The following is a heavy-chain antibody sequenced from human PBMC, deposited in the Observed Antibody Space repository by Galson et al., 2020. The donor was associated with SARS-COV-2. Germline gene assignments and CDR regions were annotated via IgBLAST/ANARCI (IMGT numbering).Heavy chain of an antibody. CDR2: ISTSSSYT. J-gene: IGHJ6*02. CDR3: ARDEGRRGYNYGRLYYGMEV. Sequence: NSGGTLRLTCAASGFPFSTYSMNWVRLAPGKGLEWVSSISTSSSYTYYVDSVKGRFSISRDNPRNSLYLQMNSLRAEDTAVYYCARDEGRRGYNYGRLYYGMEVWGQGTTVTVSS. V-gene: IGHV3-21*01. D-gene: IGHD5-18*01. CDR1: GFPFSTYS.